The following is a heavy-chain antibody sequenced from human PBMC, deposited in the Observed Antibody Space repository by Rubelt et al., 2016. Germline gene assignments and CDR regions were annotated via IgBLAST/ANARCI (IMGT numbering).Heavy chain of an antibody. J-gene: IGHJ4*02. Sequence: QVQLQQWGAGLLKPSETLSLTCAVYGESFSGHFWSWIRQPPGKGLEWIGEISHRGSTSYNPSLKSRVTFSVDSSKNQFSRKVNVVTAADTAVYYCARGDIAARLQYWGQGTLVTVSS. V-gene: IGHV4-34*01. D-gene: IGHD6-6*01. CDR3: ARGDIAARLQY. CDR1: GESFSGHF. CDR2: ISHRGST.